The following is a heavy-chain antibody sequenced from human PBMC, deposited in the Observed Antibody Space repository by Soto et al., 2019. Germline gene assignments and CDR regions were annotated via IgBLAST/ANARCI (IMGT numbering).Heavy chain of an antibody. CDR1: GFTFSSYA. Sequence: GGSLRLSCAASGFTFSSYAMSWVRQAPGKGLEWVSAISGSGGSTYYADSVKGRFTISRDNSKNTLYLQMNSLRAEDTAVYYCAKDHADGSGSYFFDYFDYWGQGTLVTVSS. V-gene: IGHV3-23*01. D-gene: IGHD3-10*01. CDR2: ISGSGGST. J-gene: IGHJ4*02. CDR3: AKDHADGSGSYFFDYFDY.